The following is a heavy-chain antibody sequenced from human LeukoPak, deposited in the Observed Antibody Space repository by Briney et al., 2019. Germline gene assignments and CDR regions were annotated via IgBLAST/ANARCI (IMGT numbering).Heavy chain of an antibody. CDR1: GYTFTGYN. J-gene: IGHJ4*02. Sequence: GASVKVSCKASGYTFTGYNMQWLRQAPGQGLEWMGWINPNSGGTNYAQKFQGRVTMTRDTSISTAYMELSRLSSDDTAVYYCARDGHFDCWGQGTLVTVSS. V-gene: IGHV1-2*02. CDR3: ARDGHFDC. CDR2: INPNSGGT.